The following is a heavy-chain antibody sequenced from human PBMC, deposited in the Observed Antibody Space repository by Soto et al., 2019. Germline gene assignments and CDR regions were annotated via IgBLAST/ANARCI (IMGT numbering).Heavy chain of an antibody. CDR3: ARDLRLCYFDY. V-gene: IGHV4-4*02. Sequence: QVQLQESGPGLVKPSGTLSLTCAVSNGSISSSNWWSWVRQPPGKGLEWIGQIYHSESTNYNPSLKSRVTISVDKSKNQFSLTLNSVTAADTAMYYCARDLRLCYFDYWGQGTLVSVSS. J-gene: IGHJ4*02. CDR2: IYHSEST. CDR1: NGSISSSNW. D-gene: IGHD3-16*01.